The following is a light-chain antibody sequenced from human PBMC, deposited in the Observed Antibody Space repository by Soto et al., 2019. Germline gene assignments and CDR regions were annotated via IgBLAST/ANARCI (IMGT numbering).Light chain of an antibody. J-gene: IGKJ5*01. V-gene: IGKV3-20*01. CDR2: GAS. CDR1: QSVSSSY. CDR3: QQYGSSST. Sequence: EIVLTQSPGTLSLSPGERATLSCRASQSVSSSYLAWYQQKPGQAPRLLIYGASNRPTGIPDRFSGSGSGTDFTLTISRLEPEDFAVYYCQQYGSSSTFGQGTRLENK.